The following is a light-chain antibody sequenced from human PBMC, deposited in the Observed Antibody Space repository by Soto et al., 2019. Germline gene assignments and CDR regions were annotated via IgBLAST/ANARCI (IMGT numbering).Light chain of an antibody. CDR3: CSYAGSSYV. CDR1: SIDVGSYNL. V-gene: IGLV2-23*02. J-gene: IGLJ1*01. Sequence: QSVLTQPASVSGSPGQSITISCTGTSIDVGSYNLVSWYQQHPGKAPKLMIYEVSKRPSGVSNRFSGSKSGNTASLTISGLQAEDDSDYYCCSYAGSSYVFGTGTKVTVL. CDR2: EVS.